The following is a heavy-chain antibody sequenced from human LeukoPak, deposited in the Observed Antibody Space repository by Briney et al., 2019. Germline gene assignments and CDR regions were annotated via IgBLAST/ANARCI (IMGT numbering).Heavy chain of an antibody. CDR2: IIPIFGTA. CDR1: GGTFSSYA. D-gene: IGHD5-12*01. Sequence: SVKVSCKASGGTFSSYAISWVRQAPGQGLEWMGGIIPIFGTANYAQKFQGRVTITTDESTSTAYMELSSLRSEDTAVYYCAREGNSGYDLVPDYYYMDVWGKGTTVTVSS. J-gene: IGHJ6*03. CDR3: AREGNSGYDLVPDYYYMDV. V-gene: IGHV1-69*05.